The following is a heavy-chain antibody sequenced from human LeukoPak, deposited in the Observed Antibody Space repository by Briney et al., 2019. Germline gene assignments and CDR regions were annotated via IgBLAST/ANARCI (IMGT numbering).Heavy chain of an antibody. J-gene: IGHJ4*02. CDR3: AKGMVPNYYDSRAHFDY. Sequence: GGSLRLSCAAYGFTFSSYAMSWVRQAPGKGLEWVSAISGSGGSTYYADSVKGRFTISRDNSKNTLYLQMNSLRAEDTAVYYCAKGMVPNYYDSRAHFDYWGQGTLVTVSS. CDR1: GFTFSSYA. D-gene: IGHD3-22*01. CDR2: ISGSGGST. V-gene: IGHV3-23*01.